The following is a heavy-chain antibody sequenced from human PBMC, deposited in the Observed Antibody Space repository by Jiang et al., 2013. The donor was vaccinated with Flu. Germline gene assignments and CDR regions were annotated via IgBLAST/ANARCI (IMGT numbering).Heavy chain of an antibody. CDR2: SSLSLVQ. CDR1: GGTFSSYA. J-gene: IGHJ4*02. V-gene: IGHV1-69*06. CDR3: ASITMVRGVISHFDY. D-gene: IGHD3-10*01. Sequence: SGAEVKKPGSSVKVSCKASGGTFSSYAISWVRQAPGQGLEWMEGSSLSLVQQTTHRSSRGRVTITADKSTSTAYMELSSLRSEDTAVYYCASITMVRGVISHFDYWGQGTLVTVSS.